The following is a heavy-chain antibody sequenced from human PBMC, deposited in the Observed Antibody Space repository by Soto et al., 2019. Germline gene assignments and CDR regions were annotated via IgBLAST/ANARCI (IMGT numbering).Heavy chain of an antibody. CDR2: ISYDGSNQ. Sequence: GGSLRLSCAAPGFTFNIYGMHWVRQAPDKGLEWVALISYDGSNQYYADSVKGRFTISRDNSENTLFLQMNSLRADDTAVYYCAKDQASGQGSFDSWGQGTLVTAPQ. V-gene: IGHV3-30*18. CDR3: AKDQASGQGSFDS. CDR1: GFTFNIYG. J-gene: IGHJ4*02.